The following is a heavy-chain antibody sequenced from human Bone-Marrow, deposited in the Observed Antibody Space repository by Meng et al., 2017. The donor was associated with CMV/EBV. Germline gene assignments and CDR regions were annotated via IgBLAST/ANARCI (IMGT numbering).Heavy chain of an antibody. J-gene: IGHJ4*02. CDR3: ASRSY. V-gene: IGHV3-48*03. CDR2: ISSSGYTI. CDR1: GFTFSTYE. Sequence: GGSLRLSCAASGFTFSTYEINWVRQAPGKGLDWVSYISSSGYTIYYSDSVKGRFTISRDNAKNSLYLQMNSLRAEDTAVYYCASRSYWGQGTLVTVSS.